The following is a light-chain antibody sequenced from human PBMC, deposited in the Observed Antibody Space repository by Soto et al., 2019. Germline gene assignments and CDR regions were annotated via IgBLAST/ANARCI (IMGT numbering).Light chain of an antibody. Sequence: EIVLTQSPATLSLSPGERLTLSCRASQSVSSYLAWYQQKPGQAPRLLIYDASNRAPGIPARFSGSGSGTDFTLTISSLEPEDFAVYYCQQRSNWPLAFGGGTKVEIK. V-gene: IGKV3-11*01. CDR3: QQRSNWPLA. CDR2: DAS. J-gene: IGKJ4*01. CDR1: QSVSSY.